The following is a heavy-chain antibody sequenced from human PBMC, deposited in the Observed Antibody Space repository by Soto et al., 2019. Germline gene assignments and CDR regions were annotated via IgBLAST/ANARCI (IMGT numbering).Heavy chain of an antibody. D-gene: IGHD2-15*01. Sequence: QVQLQESGPGLVKPSETLSLTCIVFGDSVSSGSYYWSWIRQPPGKGLEWIGNVYYTGSTIYNPSLRSRVTISVDTSKSQLSLKVTSVTAADTAVYYCAREQRSIVSPWFDPWGQGILVTVSS. J-gene: IGHJ5*02. CDR1: GDSVSSGSYY. CDR2: VYYTGST. V-gene: IGHV4-61*01. CDR3: AREQRSIVSPWFDP.